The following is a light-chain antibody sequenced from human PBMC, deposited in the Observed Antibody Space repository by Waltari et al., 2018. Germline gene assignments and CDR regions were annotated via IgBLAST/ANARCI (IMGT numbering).Light chain of an antibody. Sequence: DIVMTQSPLSLSVTPGEPASISCRSSQSLLHTNGYDYLDWYVQKPGQSTQLLIYLGSNRASGVPERFSGSGSGTDFTLRISRVEAEDVGLYYCMQPLQSPHTFGQGTRLHIK. CDR3: MQPLQSPHT. V-gene: IGKV2-28*01. J-gene: IGKJ2*01. CDR1: QSLLHTNGYDY. CDR2: LGS.